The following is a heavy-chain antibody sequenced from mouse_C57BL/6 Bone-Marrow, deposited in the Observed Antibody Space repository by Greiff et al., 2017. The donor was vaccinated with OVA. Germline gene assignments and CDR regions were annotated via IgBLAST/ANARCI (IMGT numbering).Heavy chain of an antibody. D-gene: IGHD1-1*01. CDR3: TYLLLRPFAY. CDR1: GFNIKDDY. Sequence: EVQLQQSGAELVRPGASVKLSCTASGFNIKDDYLHWVKQRPEQGLEWIGWIDPENGDTEYASKFQGKATITADTSSNTAYLQLSSLTSEDTAVYYCTYLLLRPFAYWGQGTLVTVSA. J-gene: IGHJ3*01. CDR2: IDPENGDT. V-gene: IGHV14-4*01.